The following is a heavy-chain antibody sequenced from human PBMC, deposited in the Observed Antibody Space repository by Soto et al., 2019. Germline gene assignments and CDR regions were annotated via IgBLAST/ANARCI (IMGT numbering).Heavy chain of an antibody. CDR2: IYYSGDT. CDR1: GGSVSSGAHY. J-gene: IGHJ4*02. CDR3: ARVGSASWLDY. Sequence: QVQLQESGPGLVKPSQTLSLTCTVSGGSVSSGAHYWSWVRQHPGKGLEWIGYIYYSGDTQYNPSLKSRVTISIDMSKNQFSLKLSSVTAADTAVYYCARVGSASWLDYWGRGTLVTVSS. V-gene: IGHV4-31*03. D-gene: IGHD2-15*01.